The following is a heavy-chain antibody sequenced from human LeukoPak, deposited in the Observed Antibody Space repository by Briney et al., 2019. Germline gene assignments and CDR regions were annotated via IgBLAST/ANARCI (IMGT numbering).Heavy chain of an antibody. J-gene: IGHJ6*04. CDR3: ARPLGGYCSTSCYAALSYYYYGMDV. CDR1: GFTFSSYG. D-gene: IGHD2-2*01. Sequence: GGSLRLSCAASGFTFSSYGMHWVRQAPGKGLEWVAVIWYDGSNKYYADSVKGRFTISRDNSKNTLYLQMNSLRAEDTAVYYCARPLGGYCSTSCYAALSYYYYGMDVWGKGTTVTVSS. CDR2: IWYDGSNK. V-gene: IGHV3-33*01.